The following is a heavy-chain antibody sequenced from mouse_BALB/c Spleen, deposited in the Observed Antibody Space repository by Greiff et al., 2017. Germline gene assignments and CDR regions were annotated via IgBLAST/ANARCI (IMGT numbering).Heavy chain of an antibody. CDR2: IRNKANGYTT. CDR3: ARDGGYYPMDY. Sequence: EVMLVESGGGLVQPGGSLRLSCATSGFTFTDYYMSWVRQPPGKALEWLGFIRNKANGYTTEYSASVKGRFTISRDNSQSILYLQMNTLRAEDSATYYCARDGGYYPMDYWGQGTSVTVSS. V-gene: IGHV7-3*02. J-gene: IGHJ4*01. CDR1: GFTFTDYY.